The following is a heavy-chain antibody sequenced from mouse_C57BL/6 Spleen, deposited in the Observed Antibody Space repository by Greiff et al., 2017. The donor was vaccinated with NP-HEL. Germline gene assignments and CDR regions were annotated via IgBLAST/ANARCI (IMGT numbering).Heavy chain of an antibody. Sequence: VQLQQPGAELVKPGASVKLSCKASGYTFTSYWMHWVKQRPGRGLEGIGRIDPNSGGTKYNEKFKSKATLTVDKPSSTAYMQLSSLPSEDSAVYYCARRSYYSNWYYFDYWGQGTTLTVSS. D-gene: IGHD2-5*01. CDR1: GYTFTSYW. J-gene: IGHJ2*01. V-gene: IGHV1-72*01. CDR3: ARRSYYSNWYYFDY. CDR2: IDPNSGGT.